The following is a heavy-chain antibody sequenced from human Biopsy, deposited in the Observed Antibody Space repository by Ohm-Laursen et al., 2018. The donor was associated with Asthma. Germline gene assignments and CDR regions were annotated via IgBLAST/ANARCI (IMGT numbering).Heavy chain of an antibody. CDR1: GGTLNNYA. J-gene: IGHJ6*02. Sequence: VASVKVSCKASGGTLNNYAINWVRQAPGQGLEWMGGISPIFGAIKYGQKFQGRLTLTADVFTNTVHMELSSLRSDDTAIYYCARPSPNRDILYYYYHMDVWGQGTTVIVSS. D-gene: IGHD3-3*02. CDR2: ISPIFGAI. CDR3: ARPSPNRDILYYYYHMDV. V-gene: IGHV1-69*13.